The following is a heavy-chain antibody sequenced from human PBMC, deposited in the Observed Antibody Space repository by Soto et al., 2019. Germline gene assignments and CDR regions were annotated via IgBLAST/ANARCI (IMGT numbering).Heavy chain of an antibody. CDR2: MNHSGST. CDR3: VTAPRKTIVVVTSAPYGMDV. V-gene: IGHV4-34*01. Sequence: SETLSLTCAVYGGSFSSCYWSWIRQRPGKGLGWVGEMNHSGSTNYNPSLTSRATLSLYTLTNQLPLYLSAVTAADTAVYDCVTAPRKTIVVVTSAPYGMDVWGQGTTVTVSS. D-gene: IGHD2-21*02. J-gene: IGHJ6*02. CDR1: GGSFSSCY.